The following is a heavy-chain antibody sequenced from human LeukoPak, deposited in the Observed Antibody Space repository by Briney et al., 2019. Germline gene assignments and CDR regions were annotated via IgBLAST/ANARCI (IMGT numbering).Heavy chain of an antibody. CDR1: GFTFRSFG. Sequence: AGRSLRLSCAASGFTFRSFGLHWVRQAPGKGLEWVALIRSDGNSKNYADSVKGRFTISRDTSKNTVYLQLSRLRAEDTAIYYCAKDGRDGDYASHFYWGQGTLVTVPS. CDR3: AKDGRDGDYASHFY. J-gene: IGHJ4*02. D-gene: IGHD4-17*01. CDR2: IRSDGNSK. V-gene: IGHV3-33*06.